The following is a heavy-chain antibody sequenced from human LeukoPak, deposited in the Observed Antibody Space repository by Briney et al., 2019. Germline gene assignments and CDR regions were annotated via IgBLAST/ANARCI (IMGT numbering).Heavy chain of an antibody. CDR1: GFTFSSYS. J-gene: IGHJ4*02. V-gene: IGHV3-21*04. Sequence: GSLRLSCAASGFTFSSYSMNWVRQAPGKGLEWVSSISSSSSYIYYADSVKGRFTIFRDNAKNSLYLQMNSLRAEDTAVYYCAKDSGPPTVLSPFDYWGQGTLVTVSS. D-gene: IGHD2/OR15-2a*01. CDR3: AKDSGPPTVLSPFDY. CDR2: ISSSSSYI.